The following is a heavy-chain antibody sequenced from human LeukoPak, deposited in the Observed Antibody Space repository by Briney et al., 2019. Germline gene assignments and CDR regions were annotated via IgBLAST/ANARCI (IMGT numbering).Heavy chain of an antibody. Sequence: GGSLRLSCAASGFTFSSYAMSWVRPAPGKGLEWVSAISGSGGSTYYADSVKGRFTISRDNSKNTLYLQMNSLRAEDTAVYYCAKGLAGMVATVTLADWGQGTLVTVSS. CDR3: AKGLAGMVATVTLAD. V-gene: IGHV3-23*01. D-gene: IGHD5-12*01. CDR2: ISGSGGST. J-gene: IGHJ4*02. CDR1: GFTFSSYA.